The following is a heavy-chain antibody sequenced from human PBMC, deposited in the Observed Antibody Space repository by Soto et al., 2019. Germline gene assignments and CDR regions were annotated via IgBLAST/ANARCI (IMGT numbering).Heavy chain of an antibody. CDR2: INHSGST. V-gene: IGHV4-34*01. D-gene: IGHD2-8*02. CDR1: GGSFSGYY. J-gene: IGHJ4*02. CDR3: ARDKITGLFDY. Sequence: TSETLSLTYAFYGGSFSGYYWSWIRQPPGKGLEWIGEINHSGSTNYNPSLKSRVTISVDTSKNQFSLKLTSVTAADTAVYYCARDKITGLFDYWGQGTLVTVSS.